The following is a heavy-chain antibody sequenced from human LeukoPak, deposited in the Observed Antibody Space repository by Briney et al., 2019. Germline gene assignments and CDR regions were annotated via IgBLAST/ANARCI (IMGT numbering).Heavy chain of an antibody. CDR2: GYHRGNT. Sequence: SETLSLTRTVSGYSIISTHFWAWIRQPPGRGLEWIGSGYHRGNTYYNPSHKSRVTISLDTSKNQFSLRLTSVTAADTAVYYCARADGSGSYLRDYFGYWGQGTLVTVSS. CDR1: GYSIISTHF. V-gene: IGHV4-38-2*02. D-gene: IGHD3-10*01. J-gene: IGHJ4*02. CDR3: ARADGSGSYLRDYFGY.